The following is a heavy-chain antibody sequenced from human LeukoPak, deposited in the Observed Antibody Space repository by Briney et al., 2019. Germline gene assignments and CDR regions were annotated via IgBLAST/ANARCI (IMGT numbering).Heavy chain of an antibody. J-gene: IGHJ6*03. Sequence: SETLSLTCAVYGGSFSGYYWSWIRQPPGKGLEWIGEINHSGSTNYNPSLKSRVTISVDTSKNQFSLKLSSVTAADTAVYYCVRRPGYYYDSSGYYPKAMDVWGKGTTVTVSS. CDR3: VRRPGYYYDSSGYYPKAMDV. D-gene: IGHD3-22*01. CDR1: GGSFSGYY. V-gene: IGHV4-34*01. CDR2: INHSGST.